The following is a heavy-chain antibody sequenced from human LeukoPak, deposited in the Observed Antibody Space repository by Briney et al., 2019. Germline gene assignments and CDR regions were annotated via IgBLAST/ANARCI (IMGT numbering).Heavy chain of an antibody. CDR2: IYYSGST. D-gene: IGHD3-22*01. CDR1: GGSISNYY. CDR3: ARTQWLTFDY. V-gene: IGHV4-59*01. Sequence: SETLSLTCTVSGGSISNYYWSWIRQPPEKELEWFGYIYYSGSTNYNPSLNSRVTISLDTSKNQFSLKLSSVTAADTAVYYCARTQWLTFDYWGQGILVIVSS. J-gene: IGHJ4*02.